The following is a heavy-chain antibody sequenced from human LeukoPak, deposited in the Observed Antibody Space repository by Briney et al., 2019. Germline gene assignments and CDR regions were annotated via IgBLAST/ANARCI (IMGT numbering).Heavy chain of an antibody. CDR3: ARDRTWGGSPLDY. CDR1: SYTFTGYY. V-gene: IGHV1-46*01. CDR2: ISPNDDTT. D-gene: IGHD1-26*01. J-gene: IGHJ4*02. Sequence: PGASVKVSCKAYSYTFTGYYIHWVRQAPGQGLEWMGMISPNDDTTVYAQKFQGRLTMTRDLSTSTVNMELTSLKSDDTAFYYCARDRTWGGSPLDYWGQGTLVTVSS.